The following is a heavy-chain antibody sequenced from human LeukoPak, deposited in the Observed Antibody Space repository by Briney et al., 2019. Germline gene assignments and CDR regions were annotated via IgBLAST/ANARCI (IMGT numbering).Heavy chain of an antibody. Sequence: ASVKVSCKASGYTFTSYGISWVRQAPGQGLEWMGWISAYNGNTNYAQKHQGRVTMTTDTSTSTAYMELRSLRSDDTAVYYCARDPRHYCSSTSCYGYYYYMDVWGKGTTVTVSS. D-gene: IGHD2-2*01. V-gene: IGHV1-18*01. CDR3: ARDPRHYCSSTSCYGYYYYMDV. J-gene: IGHJ6*03. CDR1: GYTFTSYG. CDR2: ISAYNGNT.